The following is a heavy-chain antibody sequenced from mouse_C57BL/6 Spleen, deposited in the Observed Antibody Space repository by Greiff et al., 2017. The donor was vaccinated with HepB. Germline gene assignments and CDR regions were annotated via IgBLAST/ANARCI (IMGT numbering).Heavy chain of an antibody. D-gene: IGHD1-1*01. CDR2: IYPGDGDT. CDR1: GYAFSSSW. J-gene: IGHJ2*01. V-gene: IGHV1-82*01. CDR3: ARDYGSSSHY. Sequence: QVQLKESGPELVKPGASVKISCKASGYAFSSSWMNWVKQRPGKGLEWIGRIYPGDGDTNYNGKFKGKATLTADKSSSTAYMQLSSLTSEDSAVYFCARDYGSSSHYWGQGTTLTVSS.